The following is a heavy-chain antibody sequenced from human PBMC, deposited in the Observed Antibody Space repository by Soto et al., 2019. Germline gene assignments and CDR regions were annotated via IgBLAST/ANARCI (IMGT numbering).Heavy chain of an antibody. D-gene: IGHD3-16*01. CDR1: GFTFRSYV. V-gene: IGHV3-33*05. CDR3: ARWGTTGGLDV. Sequence: QVQLVESGGGVVQPGTSLRLSCVGSGFTFRSYVIHWVRQAPGKGLEWVALTSYDGSNNFYGDSVKGRFTISRHNSRNTVELQMESLTFEDTALYYCARWGTTGGLDVGGQGTLVSVSS. J-gene: IGHJ4*02. CDR2: TSYDGSNN.